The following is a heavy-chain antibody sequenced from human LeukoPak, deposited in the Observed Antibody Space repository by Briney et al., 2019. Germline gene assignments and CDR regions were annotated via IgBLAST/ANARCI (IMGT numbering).Heavy chain of an antibody. Sequence: PGGSLRLSCEASEFTFSDYYMSWIRQAPGKGPEWISYISDSAINTHYADSVKGRFTISRDNARKLLVLEMKSLRSEDTAVYYCAAYYGSGSVNYYRGMDIWGQGTTVTVSS. J-gene: IGHJ6*02. D-gene: IGHD3-10*01. CDR3: AAYYGSGSVNYYRGMDI. CDR2: ISDSAINT. V-gene: IGHV3-11*01. CDR1: EFTFSDYY.